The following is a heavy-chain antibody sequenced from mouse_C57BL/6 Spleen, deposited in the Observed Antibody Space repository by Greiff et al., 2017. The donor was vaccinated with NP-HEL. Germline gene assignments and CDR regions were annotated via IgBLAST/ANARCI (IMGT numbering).Heavy chain of an antibody. D-gene: IGHD1-1*01. J-gene: IGHJ4*01. Sequence: VQLQQSGPELVKPGASVKISCKASGYAFSSSWMNWVKQRPGKGLEWIGRIYPGDGDTNYNGKFKGKATLTADKSSSTAYMQLSSLTSEDSAVYFCENYYGSSYDLYYYAMDYWGQGTSVTVSS. CDR3: ENYYGSSYDLYYYAMDY. V-gene: IGHV1-82*01. CDR1: GYAFSSSW. CDR2: IYPGDGDT.